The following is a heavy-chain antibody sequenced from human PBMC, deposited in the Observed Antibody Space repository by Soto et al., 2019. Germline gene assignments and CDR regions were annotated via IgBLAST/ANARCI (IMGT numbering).Heavy chain of an antibody. CDR3: ARGGPGVYQLLPPFGPFDY. Sequence: GGSLILSCAASRFTFSSYAMHWVRQAPGKGLEWVAVISYDGSNKYYADSVKGRFTISRDNSKNTLFLQMNSLRPEDTAVYYCARGGPGVYQLLPPFGPFDYWGQGTLVTVSS. V-gene: IGHV3-30-3*01. CDR2: ISYDGSNK. CDR1: RFTFSSYA. D-gene: IGHD2-2*01. J-gene: IGHJ4*02.